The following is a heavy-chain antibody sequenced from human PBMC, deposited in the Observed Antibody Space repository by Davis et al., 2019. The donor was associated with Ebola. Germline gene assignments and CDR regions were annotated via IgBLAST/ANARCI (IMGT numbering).Heavy chain of an antibody. D-gene: IGHD2-15*01. Sequence: PGGSLRLSCAASGFTFSSYGMHWVRQAPGKGLEWVAVISYDGSNKYYADSVKGRFTISRDNSKNTLYLQMNSLRAEDTAVYYCAKMVKVVVAAHYGMDVWGQGTTVTVSS. V-gene: IGHV3-30*18. CDR2: ISYDGSNK. CDR3: AKMVKVVVAAHYGMDV. J-gene: IGHJ6*02. CDR1: GFTFSSYG.